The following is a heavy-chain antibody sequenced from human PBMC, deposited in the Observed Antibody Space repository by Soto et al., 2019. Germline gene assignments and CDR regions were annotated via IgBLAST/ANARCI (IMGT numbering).Heavy chain of an antibody. CDR3: AKEGPYSYGHY. D-gene: IGHD5-18*01. Sequence: GGSLRLSCAASGFTFTNYAMSWVRQAPGKGLEWVSAISGSGRRTYYADSVKGRFTISRDNSKNTLFLQMNSLRAEDTAVYYCAKEGPYSYGHYSGQGTLVTVSS. J-gene: IGHJ4*02. CDR2: ISGSGRRT. CDR1: GFTFTNYA. V-gene: IGHV3-23*01.